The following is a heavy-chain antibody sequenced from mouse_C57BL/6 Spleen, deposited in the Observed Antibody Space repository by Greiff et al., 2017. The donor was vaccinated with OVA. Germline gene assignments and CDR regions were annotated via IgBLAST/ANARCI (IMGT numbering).Heavy chain of an antibody. CDR2: INPSTGGT. V-gene: IGHV1-42*01. CDR3: AKTDGYYDYYAMDY. Sequence: VQLQQSGPELVKPGASVKISCKASGYSFTGYYMNWVKQSPEKSLEWIGEINPSTGGTTYNQKFKAKATLTVDKSSSTAYMQLKSLTSEDSAVYDCAKTDGYYDYYAMDYWGQGTSVTVSS. J-gene: IGHJ4*01. CDR1: GYSFTGYY. D-gene: IGHD2-3*01.